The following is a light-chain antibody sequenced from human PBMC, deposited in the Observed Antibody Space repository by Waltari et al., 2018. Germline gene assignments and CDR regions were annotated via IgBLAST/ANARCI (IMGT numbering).Light chain of an antibody. CDR1: QSVSRALRT. CDR3: QRDAASPAT. CDR2: DAS. Sequence: IALTHSPGTLSLSPGERANLSCRASQSVSRALRTLAWYQQKPGQAPRLLIYDASTRATGIPDSFSGIEMGTVFTLTITRLEPNDFPVSYVQRDAASPATFGQGTKVEIK. V-gene: IGKV3-20*01. J-gene: IGKJ1*01.